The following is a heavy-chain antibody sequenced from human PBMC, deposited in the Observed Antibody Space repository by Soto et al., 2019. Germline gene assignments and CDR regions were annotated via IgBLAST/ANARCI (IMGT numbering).Heavy chain of an antibody. Sequence: PGGSLRLSSAPSGFSFSNYAMSWVRQAPGKGLEWVAGISSSGSTYYVGFLKGRFTISRDNSKNSLYLQMNSLRAEDTAVSYCAKDLINYSNSYFDYWGQGTLVTVSS. V-gene: IGHV3-23*01. CDR2: ISSSGST. CDR1: GFSFSNYA. D-gene: IGHD4-4*01. J-gene: IGHJ4*02. CDR3: AKDLINYSNSYFDY.